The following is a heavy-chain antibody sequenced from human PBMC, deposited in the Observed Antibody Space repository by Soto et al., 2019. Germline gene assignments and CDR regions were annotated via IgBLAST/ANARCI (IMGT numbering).Heavy chain of an antibody. D-gene: IGHD1-26*01. Sequence: GGSLRLSCAASGFTFSNYAMSWVRQAPGRGLEWVSSISGSGRNTFYADSVKGRFTISSDYSRNTLNLQMNSLRADDTAVYYCAKGATVEYSGTRQGYWGQGTLVTVSS. CDR1: GFTFSNYA. CDR3: AKGATVEYSGTRQGY. J-gene: IGHJ4*02. CDR2: ISGSGRNT. V-gene: IGHV3-23*01.